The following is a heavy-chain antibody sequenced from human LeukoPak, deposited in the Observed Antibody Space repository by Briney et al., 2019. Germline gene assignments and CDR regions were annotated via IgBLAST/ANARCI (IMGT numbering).Heavy chain of an antibody. CDR1: GFTFGDYA. V-gene: IGHV3-49*03. D-gene: IGHD4-11*01. Sequence: GGSLRLSCTASGFTFGDYAMSWFRQAPGKGLEWVSFIRSKLYGGTTEYAASVKGRFIISRADSESIAYLEMNSLKTEDTAVYYCTRSPEPTTNYYFDYWGQGTLVTVPS. J-gene: IGHJ4*02. CDR2: IRSKLYGGTT. CDR3: TRSPEPTTNYYFDY.